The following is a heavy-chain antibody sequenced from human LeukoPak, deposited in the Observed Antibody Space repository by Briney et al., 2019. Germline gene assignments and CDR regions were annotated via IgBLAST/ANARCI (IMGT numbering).Heavy chain of an antibody. D-gene: IGHD3-10*01. J-gene: IGHJ4*02. V-gene: IGHV1-69*13. CDR3: ARQVDSTMALPDY. Sequence: SVKVSCKASGGTFSSYAISWVRQAPGQGLEWMGGIIPIFGTANYVQKFQGRVTITADESTSTAYMELSSLRSEDTAVYYCARQVDSTMALPDYWGQGTLVTVSS. CDR1: GGTFSSYA. CDR2: IIPIFGTA.